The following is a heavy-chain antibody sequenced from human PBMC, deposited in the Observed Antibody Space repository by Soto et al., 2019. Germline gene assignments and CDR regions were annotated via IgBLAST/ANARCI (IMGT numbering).Heavy chain of an antibody. D-gene: IGHD3-10*01. Sequence: SSVKVSCKASGATFSSYAISWVRQSPGQGREWMGGIIPIFGTANYAQKFQGRVTITTDKSTSTAYMELSSLRSEDTAVYYCAREVYYYGSGSPYYYYGMHVWVQLTTGTV. J-gene: IGHJ6*02. CDR3: AREVYYYGSGSPYYYYGMHV. V-gene: IGHV1-69*05. CDR1: GATFSSYA. CDR2: IIPIFGTA.